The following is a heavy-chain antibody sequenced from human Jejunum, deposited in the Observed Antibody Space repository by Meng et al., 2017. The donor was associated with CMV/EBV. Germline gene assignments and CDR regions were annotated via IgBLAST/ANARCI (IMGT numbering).Heavy chain of an antibody. D-gene: IGHD6-19*01. CDR1: GGSINNYY. J-gene: IGHJ4*02. Sequence: VQLQESGQRLVKPSETLFSFCPVSGGSINNYYWNWIRPSAGKGLEWIGRIYTSGSTNYNPSLQSRVTMSVDTSKNQFSLKLTSVTAADTAVYYCARGYSSDWYDYWGQGALVTVSS. V-gene: IGHV4-4*07. CDR3: ARGYSSDWYDY. CDR2: IYTSGST.